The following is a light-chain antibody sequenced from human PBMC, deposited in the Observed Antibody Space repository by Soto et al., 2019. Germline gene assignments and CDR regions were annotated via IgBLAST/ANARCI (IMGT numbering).Light chain of an antibody. J-gene: IGLJ1*01. CDR2: DVR. Sequence: QSVLTQPASVSGSPGQSITISCTGTSRDVGNYDYVSWYQQHPGKAPKLMIYDVRSRPSGVSIRFSGSKSGNTASLTVSGLQAEDEAEYYCSSYTTRTTRIFGTWTKVTVL. V-gene: IGLV2-14*03. CDR1: SRDVGNYDY. CDR3: SSYTTRTTRI.